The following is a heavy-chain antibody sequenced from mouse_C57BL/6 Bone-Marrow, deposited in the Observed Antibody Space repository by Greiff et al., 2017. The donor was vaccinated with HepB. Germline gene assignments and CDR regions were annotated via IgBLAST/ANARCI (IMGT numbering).Heavy chain of an antibody. Sequence: VQLQQSGAELVRPGASVTLSCKASGYTFTDYEMHWVKQTPVHGLEWIGAIDPETGGTAYNQKFKGKAILTADTSSSTAYMELRSLTSEDSAVYYCTRELVTLLDYWGQGTTRTVSS. D-gene: IGHD2-3*01. CDR2: IDPETGGT. CDR3: TRELVTLLDY. J-gene: IGHJ2*01. CDR1: GYTFTDYE. V-gene: IGHV1-15*01.